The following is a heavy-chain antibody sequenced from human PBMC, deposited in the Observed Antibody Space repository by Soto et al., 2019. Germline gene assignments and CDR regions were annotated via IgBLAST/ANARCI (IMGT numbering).Heavy chain of an antibody. CDR1: GFTISSHW. D-gene: IGHD1-26*01. Sequence: EVQQVESGGGLVQPGGSLRLSCVASGFTISSHWMHWVRQAPGKGLVWVSRINSDGSSTSYADSVKGRFIISRDNAKNTRYLHMNIMRAEDMAVYYFLRSYSATYGCRDPWGQGTLVTVSS. CDR2: INSDGSST. J-gene: IGHJ5*02. CDR3: LRSYSATYGCRDP. V-gene: IGHV3-74*01.